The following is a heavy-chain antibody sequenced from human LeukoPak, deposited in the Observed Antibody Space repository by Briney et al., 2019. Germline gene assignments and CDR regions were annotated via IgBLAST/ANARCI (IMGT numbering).Heavy chain of an antibody. D-gene: IGHD3-16*02. CDR3: AKDLGELSFTQPFDY. Sequence: GGSLRLSCAASGFTFSDYYMSWIRQAPGKGLEWVSYISSSGSTIYYADSVKGRFTISRDNSKNTLYLQMNSLRAEDTAVYYCAKDLGELSFTQPFDYWGQGTLVTVSS. J-gene: IGHJ4*02. CDR2: ISSSGSTI. CDR1: GFTFSDYY. V-gene: IGHV3-11*04.